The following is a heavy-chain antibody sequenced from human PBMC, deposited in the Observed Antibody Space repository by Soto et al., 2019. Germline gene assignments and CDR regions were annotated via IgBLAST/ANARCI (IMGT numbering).Heavy chain of an antibody. D-gene: IGHD3-3*01. CDR2: ISPGGTM. J-gene: IGHJ6*02. Sequence: GGSLRLSCAASGFIFSSYEMNWVRQAPGKGLEWVAYISPGGTMYYGDSVKGRFTISRDNDKNSLFLQMNSLRAEDTAVYYCARERPSSDFWSGYSYGMDVWGQGITVTVSS. CDR1: GFIFSSYE. V-gene: IGHV3-48*03. CDR3: ARERPSSDFWSGYSYGMDV.